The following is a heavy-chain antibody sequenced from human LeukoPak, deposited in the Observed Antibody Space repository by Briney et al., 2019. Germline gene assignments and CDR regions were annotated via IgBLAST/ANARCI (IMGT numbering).Heavy chain of an antibody. J-gene: IGHJ5*02. Sequence: SETLSLTCTVSGGSISSSSYYWGWIRQPPGKGLEWIGSIYYSRSTYYNPSLKSRVTISVDTSKNQFSLKLSSVTAAYTAVYYCARRYYDSSGYYAWFDPWGQGTLVTVSS. V-gene: IGHV4-39*01. CDR2: IYYSRST. CDR3: ARRYYDSSGYYAWFDP. D-gene: IGHD3-22*01. CDR1: GGSISSSSYY.